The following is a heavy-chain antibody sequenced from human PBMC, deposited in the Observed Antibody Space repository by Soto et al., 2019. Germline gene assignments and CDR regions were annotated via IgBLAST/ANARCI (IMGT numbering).Heavy chain of an antibody. J-gene: IGHJ5*02. CDR1: GGSFSGYC. CDR3: ARGHIVVVPAAIVGWFDP. V-gene: IGHV4-34*01. D-gene: IGHD2-2*02. Sequence: SETLSLTCAVYGGSFSGYCWSWIRQPPGKGLEWIGEINHSGSTNYNPSLKSRVTISVDTSKNQFSLKLSSVTAADTAVYYCARGHIVVVPAAIVGWFDPWGQGTLVTVSS. CDR2: INHSGST.